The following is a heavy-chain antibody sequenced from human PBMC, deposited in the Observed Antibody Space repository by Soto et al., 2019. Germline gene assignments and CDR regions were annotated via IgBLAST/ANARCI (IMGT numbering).Heavy chain of an antibody. CDR3: ARRLAAAGVLPDY. J-gene: IGHJ4*02. Sequence: QVQLVQSGAEVKKPGASVKVSCKASGYTFTNYDINWVRQATGQGLEWMGWMNPNSGNTGYAQKFQGRVTMTRDTSISKAFMELSSLRSEDTAVYYCARRLAAAGVLPDYWGQGTLVTVSS. D-gene: IGHD6-25*01. V-gene: IGHV1-8*01. CDR1: GYTFTNYD. CDR2: MNPNSGNT.